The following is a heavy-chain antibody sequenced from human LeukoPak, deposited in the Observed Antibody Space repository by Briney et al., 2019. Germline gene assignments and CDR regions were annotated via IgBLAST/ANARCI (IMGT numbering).Heavy chain of an antibody. CDR2: IYTSGSI. D-gene: IGHD2-15*01. CDR1: GGSISSYY. V-gene: IGHV4-4*09. Sequence: SETLSLTCTVSGGSISSYYWSWIRQPPGKGLEWIGYIYTSGSINYNPSLKSRVTISVDTSKNQFSLKLSSVTAAGTAVYYCARIRCSGGSCYHDYWGQGTLVTVSS. J-gene: IGHJ4*02. CDR3: ARIRCSGGSCYHDY.